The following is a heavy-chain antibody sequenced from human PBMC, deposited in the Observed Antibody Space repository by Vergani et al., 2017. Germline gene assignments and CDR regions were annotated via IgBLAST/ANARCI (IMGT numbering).Heavy chain of an antibody. CDR1: GGSISSSSYY. CDR2: IYYSGST. CDR3: ARGTITMIGVGYYFDY. J-gene: IGHJ4*02. Sequence: QLQLQESGPGLVKPSETLSLTCTVSGGSISSSSYYWGWIRQPPGKGLEWIGSIYYSGSTYYNPSLKSRVTISVDTSKNQFSLKLSSVTAADTAVYYCARGTITMIGVGYYFDYWGQGTLVTVSS. V-gene: IGHV4-39*07. D-gene: IGHD3-22*01.